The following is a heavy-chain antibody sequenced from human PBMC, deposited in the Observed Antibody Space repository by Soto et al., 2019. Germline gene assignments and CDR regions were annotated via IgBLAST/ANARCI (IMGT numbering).Heavy chain of an antibody. Sequence: GGSLRLSCAASGFTFSSYWMSWVRQAPGKGLEWVANIKRDGSEKYYVDSVKGRFTISRDNAKNSLYLQMNSLRAEDAAVYYCASEIRGEARGYSSSSYFYYALDVWGQGTTVTVSS. D-gene: IGHD6-6*01. CDR1: GFTFSSYW. J-gene: IGHJ6*02. CDR3: ASEIRGEARGYSSSSYFYYALDV. V-gene: IGHV3-7*01. CDR2: IKRDGSEK.